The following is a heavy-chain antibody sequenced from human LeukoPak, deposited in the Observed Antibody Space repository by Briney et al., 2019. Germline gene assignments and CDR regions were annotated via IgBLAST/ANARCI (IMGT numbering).Heavy chain of an antibody. CDR2: IFYSGST. CDR1: GGSVSSDSYY. V-gene: IGHV4-61*01. D-gene: IGHD1-26*01. Sequence: PSETLSLTCTVSGGSVSSDSYYWSWIRQPPGKGLEWIGSIFYSGSTNYNPSLKSRVTISVDTSKNQFSLKLSSVTAADTAVYYCARDVRTRSGSYYFLDYWGQGTLVTVSS. CDR3: ARDVRTRSGSYYFLDY. J-gene: IGHJ4*02.